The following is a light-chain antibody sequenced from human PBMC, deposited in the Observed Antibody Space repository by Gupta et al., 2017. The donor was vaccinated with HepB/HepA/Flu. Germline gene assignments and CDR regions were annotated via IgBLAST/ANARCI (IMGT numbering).Light chain of an antibody. V-gene: IGLV1-44*01. CDR1: SSNIGSNT. CDR2: SND. Sequence: QSVLTQPPSASGTPGQRVTIPCSGSSSNIGSNTVNWYQQLPGTAPKILIYSNDQRPSGVPDRFSGSKSVTSASLAISGLQSEDEADYYCAAWDDSLNGWVFGGGTKLTVL. CDR3: AAWDDSLNGWV. J-gene: IGLJ3*02.